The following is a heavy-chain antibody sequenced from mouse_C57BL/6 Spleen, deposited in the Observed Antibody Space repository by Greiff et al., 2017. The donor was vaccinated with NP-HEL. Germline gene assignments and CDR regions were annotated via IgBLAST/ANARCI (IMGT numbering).Heavy chain of an antibody. CDR1: GYAFSSSW. V-gene: IGHV1-82*01. J-gene: IGHJ1*03. Sequence: VQLQQSGPELVKPGASVKISCKASGYAFSSSWMNWVKQRPGKGLEWIGRIYPGDGDTNYNGKFKGKATLTADKSSSTAYMQLSSLTSEDSAVYFCADLPYDGDWYFDVWGTGTTVTVSS. D-gene: IGHD2-14*01. CDR3: ADLPYDGDWYFDV. CDR2: IYPGDGDT.